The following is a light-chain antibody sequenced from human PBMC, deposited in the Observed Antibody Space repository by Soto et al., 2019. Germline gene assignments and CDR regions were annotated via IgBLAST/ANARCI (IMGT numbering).Light chain of an antibody. J-gene: IGLJ2*01. CDR3: SSYTSSSTPVV. CDR1: SSDVGGYNY. CDR2: EVS. V-gene: IGLV2-14*01. Sequence: QSALTQPASVSGSPGQSITISCTGTSSDVGGYNYVSWYQLHPGKAPQLMIYEVSNRPSGVSNRFSGSKSGNTASLTIAGLQAEDEADYYCSSYTSSSTPVVFGGGTKVTVL.